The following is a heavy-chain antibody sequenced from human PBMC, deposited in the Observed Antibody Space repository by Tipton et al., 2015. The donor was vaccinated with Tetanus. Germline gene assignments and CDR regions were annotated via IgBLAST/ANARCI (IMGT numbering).Heavy chain of an antibody. D-gene: IGHD6-25*01. J-gene: IGHJ4*02. CDR3: VRDRAAAGGSDY. CDR1: GGPFYKHG. CDR2: IIPASGAT. Sequence: QLVQSGPEVKKPGSSVKVSCKSSGGPFYKHGIDWVRQAPGQGLEWMGGIIPASGATNYAHKFQGRVTMTADASTTTVHMELSNLRSDGTGVYYCVRDRAAAGGSDYWGQGTLVTV. V-gene: IGHV1-69*01.